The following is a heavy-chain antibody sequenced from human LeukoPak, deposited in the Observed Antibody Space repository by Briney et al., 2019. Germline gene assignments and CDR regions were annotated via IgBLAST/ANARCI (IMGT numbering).Heavy chain of an antibody. J-gene: IGHJ4*02. Sequence: QSGGSLRLSCAASGFTFSSYAMSWVRQAPGKGLEWVSAISGSGGSTYYADSVKGRFTISRDNSKNTLYLQMNSLRAEDTAVYYCAKDLEITMIVVVRKSLNPTPLDYWGQGTLVTVSS. V-gene: IGHV3-23*01. CDR3: AKDLEITMIVVVRKSLNPTPLDY. CDR1: GFTFSSYA. CDR2: ISGSGGST. D-gene: IGHD3-22*01.